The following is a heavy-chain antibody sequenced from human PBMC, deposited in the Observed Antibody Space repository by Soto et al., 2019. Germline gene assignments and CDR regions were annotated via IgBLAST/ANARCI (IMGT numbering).Heavy chain of an antibody. V-gene: IGHV3-30*18. J-gene: IGHJ4*02. Sequence: GGSLRLSCAASGLTFSSYGMHWVRQAPGKGLEWVAVISYDGSNKYYADSVKGRFTISRDNSKNTLYLQMNSLRAEDTAVYYCAKVSYYYDSSGYYPSDYFDYWGQGTLVTVSS. CDR3: AKVSYYYDSSGYYPSDYFDY. D-gene: IGHD3-22*01. CDR2: ISYDGSNK. CDR1: GLTFSSYG.